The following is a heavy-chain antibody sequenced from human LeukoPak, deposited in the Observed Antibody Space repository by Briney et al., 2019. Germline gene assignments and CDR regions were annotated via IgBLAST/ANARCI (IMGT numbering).Heavy chain of an antibody. CDR3: ATGRVVLDY. D-gene: IGHD1-1*01. CDR1: GGSFSGYY. CDR2: INHSGGT. J-gene: IGHJ4*02. V-gene: IGHV4-34*01. Sequence: SETLSLTCAVYGGSFSGYYWSWIRQPPGKGLEWIGEINHSGGTNYNPSLKSRVTISVDTSKNQFSLKLSSVTAADTAVYYCATGRVVLDYWGQGALVTVSS.